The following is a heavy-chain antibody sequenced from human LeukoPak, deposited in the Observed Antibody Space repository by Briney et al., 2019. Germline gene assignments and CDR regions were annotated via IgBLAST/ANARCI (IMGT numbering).Heavy chain of an antibody. CDR2: IIPIFGTA. D-gene: IGHD3-9*01. CDR3: ATDPPSGTYYDILTGQDY. V-gene: IGHV1-69*13. CDR1: GYTFTSYG. Sequence: SVKVSCKASGYTFTSYGISWVRQAPGQGLEWMGGIIPIFGTANYAQKFQGRVTITADESTSTAYMELSSLRSEDTAVYYCATDPPSGTYYDILTGQDYWGQGTLVTVSS. J-gene: IGHJ4*02.